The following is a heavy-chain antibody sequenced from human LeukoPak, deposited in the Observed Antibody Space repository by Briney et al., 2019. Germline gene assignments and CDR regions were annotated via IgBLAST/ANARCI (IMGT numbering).Heavy chain of an antibody. Sequence: ASETLSLTCTVSGGSISSYYWSWIRQPPGKGLEWIGYIYYSGSTNYNPSLKSRVTISVDTSKNQFSLKLSSVTAADTAVYYCARDLGWFVIDYWGQGTLVTVSS. CDR1: GGSISSYY. V-gene: IGHV4-59*01. CDR3: ARDLGWFVIDY. CDR2: IYYSGST. D-gene: IGHD2/OR15-2a*01. J-gene: IGHJ4*02.